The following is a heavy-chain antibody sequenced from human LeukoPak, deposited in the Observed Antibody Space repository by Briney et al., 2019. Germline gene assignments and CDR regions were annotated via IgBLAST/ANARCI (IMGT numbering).Heavy chain of an antibody. J-gene: IGHJ4*02. CDR2: ITISSRYI. CDR3: ARDYGGNSGY. CDR1: GFTFSSYT. V-gene: IGHV3-21*01. D-gene: IGHD4-23*01. Sequence: AGSRRLSCVASGFTFSSYTMNWVRQAQGKGLEWVSSITISSRYIYHADSVKGRFTISRDNAKNSLYLQMNSLRAEDTAVYYCARDYGGNSGYWGQGTLVTVSS.